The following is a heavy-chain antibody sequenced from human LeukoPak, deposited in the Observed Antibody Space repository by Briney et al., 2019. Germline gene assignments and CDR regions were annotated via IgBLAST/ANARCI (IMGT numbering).Heavy chain of an antibody. CDR1: GFTVSSNY. D-gene: IGHD3-22*01. V-gene: IGHV3-23*01. CDR3: AREYSSGYYRTFDY. Sequence: GGSLRLSCAASGFTVSSNYMTWVRQAPGKGLEWVSAISGSGGSTYYADSVKGRFTISRDNSKNTLYLQMNSLRPEDTAVYYCAREYSSGYYRTFDYWGQGTLVIVSS. J-gene: IGHJ4*02. CDR2: ISGSGGST.